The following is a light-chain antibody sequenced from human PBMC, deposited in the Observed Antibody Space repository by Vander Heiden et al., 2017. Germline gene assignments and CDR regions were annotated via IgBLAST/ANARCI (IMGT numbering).Light chain of an antibody. CDR2: LNSDGSH. CDR3: QTWGTGFVV. J-gene: IGLJ2*01. Sequence: QLVRTQSPSASASHAASVKLTCTLTSCHSSYAIARHHQQHRSTPYLMKLNSDGSHSKGDGIPDRFSGSGSGAERYLTISSLQSEDEADYYCQTWGTGFVVFGGGTKLTVL. CDR1: SCHSSYA. V-gene: IGLV4-69*01.